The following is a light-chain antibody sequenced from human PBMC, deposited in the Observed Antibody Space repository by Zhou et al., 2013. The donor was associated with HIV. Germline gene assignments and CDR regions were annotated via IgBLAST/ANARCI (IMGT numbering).Light chain of an antibody. CDR1: QGVGKW. V-gene: IGKV1-12*01. CDR3: QQANSFPIT. J-gene: IGKJ5*01. Sequence: DVQMTQSPSSVSASIGATVTITCRASQGVGKWLAWYQQKPGQAPKLLIYAASSLQSGVPSRFSGSGSGTDFTLTISSLQPEDFATYYCQQANSFPITFGQGTRLEIK. CDR2: AAS.